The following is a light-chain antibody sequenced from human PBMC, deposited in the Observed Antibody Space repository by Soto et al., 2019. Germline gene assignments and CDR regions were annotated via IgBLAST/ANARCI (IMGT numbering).Light chain of an antibody. CDR1: QSISSW. CDR2: KAS. J-gene: IGKJ3*01. CDR3: QQYKSYPFT. V-gene: IGKV1-5*03. Sequence: DIQMTQSPSTLSASVGDRVTITCRASQSISSWLAWYQQKPGKAPKVLIYKASSLESGVPSRFSGSGSGTEFTLTISSLQPDDFATYYYQQYKSYPFTFGPGTKVDIK.